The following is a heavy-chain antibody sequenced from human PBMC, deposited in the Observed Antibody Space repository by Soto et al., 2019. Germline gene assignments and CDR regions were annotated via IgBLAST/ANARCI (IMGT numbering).Heavy chain of an antibody. CDR2: ISGSGGST. J-gene: IGHJ4*02. V-gene: IGHV3-23*01. Sequence: GGSLRLSCAASGFTFSSYAMSWVRQAPGKGLEWVSAISGSGGSTYYADSVKGRFTISRDNSKNTLYLQMNSLRAEDTAVYYCAKDRDCSSTSCSVDYWGQGTLVTVSS. D-gene: IGHD2-2*01. CDR1: GFTFSSYA. CDR3: AKDRDCSSTSCSVDY.